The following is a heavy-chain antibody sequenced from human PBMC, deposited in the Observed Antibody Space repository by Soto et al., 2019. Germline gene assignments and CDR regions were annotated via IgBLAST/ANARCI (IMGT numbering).Heavy chain of an antibody. J-gene: IGHJ5*02. CDR1: GASLNSYH. Sequence: KTSETVSLTCTVSGASLNSYHWSWIRQPAGKGLEWIGHIHSSGSTNYNPSLKSRVTMSVDTSKNQFSLRLMSLTAADTAVYYCARDQGVAAAGITWFDPWGQGSLVTVSS. CDR2: IHSSGST. CDR3: ARDQGVAAAGITWFDP. V-gene: IGHV4-4*07. D-gene: IGHD6-13*01.